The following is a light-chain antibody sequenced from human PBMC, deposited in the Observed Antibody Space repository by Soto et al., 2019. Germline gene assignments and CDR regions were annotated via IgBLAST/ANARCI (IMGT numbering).Light chain of an antibody. CDR3: QQYNSYPIT. V-gene: IGKV1-16*01. J-gene: IGKJ5*01. Sequence: DIQMTQSPSSLSASVGDRVTITCRASQGISNFLAWFQQIPGKAPKSLIYAASSLRSGVPSRFSGSGSGTDFTLTLRSLQPEDFATYYCQQYNSYPITFGRGTRLAIK. CDR2: AAS. CDR1: QGISNF.